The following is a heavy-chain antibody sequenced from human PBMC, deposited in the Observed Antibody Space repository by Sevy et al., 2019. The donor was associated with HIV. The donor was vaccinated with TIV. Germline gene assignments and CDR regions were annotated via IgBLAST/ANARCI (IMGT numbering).Heavy chain of an antibody. J-gene: IGHJ4*02. CDR2: RNTDGSST. Sequence: GGSLRLSCEASGFDFSSHWMQWVRQAPGKGLVWVSRRNTDGSSTNYADSVKGRFTISRDNAKNTLYLEMNNLRDEDTALYYCATPRFDFWGPGTLVTVSS. CDR1: GFDFSSHW. CDR3: ATPRFDF. V-gene: IGHV3-74*01.